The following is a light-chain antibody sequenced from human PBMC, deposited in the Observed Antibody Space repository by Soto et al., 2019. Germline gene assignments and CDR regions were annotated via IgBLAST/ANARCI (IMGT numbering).Light chain of an antibody. Sequence: QSVLTQPASVSGSPGQSITISCTGTSSDVGGYNYVSWYQQHPGKAPKLMIYDVSNRPSGVSNRFSGSKSGNTASLTISGLQAEDEADYYCSSYKSRTLHVFVTGTKVTVL. V-gene: IGLV2-14*03. CDR1: SSDVGGYNY. CDR2: DVS. CDR3: SSYKSRTLHV. J-gene: IGLJ1*01.